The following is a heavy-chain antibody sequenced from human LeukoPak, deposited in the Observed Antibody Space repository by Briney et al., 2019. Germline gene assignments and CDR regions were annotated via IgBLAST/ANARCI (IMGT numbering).Heavy chain of an antibody. CDR2: IYYSGST. CDR1: GGSVSSGSYY. J-gene: IGHJ4*02. V-gene: IGHV4-61*01. D-gene: IGHD3-22*01. CDR3: ASLRSDSSGYYNLRIDY. Sequence: SQTLSLTCTVSGGSVSSGSYYWSWIRQPPGKGLEWIGYIYYSGSTNYNPSLMSRVTISVDSSKNQFSLKLSSVTAADTAVYYCASLRSDSSGYYNLRIDYWGQGTLVTVSS.